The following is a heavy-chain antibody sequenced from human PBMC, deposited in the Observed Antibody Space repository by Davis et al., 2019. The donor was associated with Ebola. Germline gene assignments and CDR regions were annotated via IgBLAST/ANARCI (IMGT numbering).Heavy chain of an antibody. D-gene: IGHD2-15*01. J-gene: IGHJ6*04. Sequence: SETLSLTCAVYGGSFSGYYWSWIRQPPGKGLEWIGEINHSGSTNYNPSLKSRVTISVDTSKNQFSLKLSSVTAADTAVYYCARGSVVVVAATLYYYYSMDVWGKGTTVTVSS. V-gene: IGHV4-34*01. CDR3: ARGSVVVVAATLYYYYSMDV. CDR1: GGSFSGYY. CDR2: INHSGST.